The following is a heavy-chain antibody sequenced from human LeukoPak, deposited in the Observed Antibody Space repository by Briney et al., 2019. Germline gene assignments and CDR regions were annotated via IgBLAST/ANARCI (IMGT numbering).Heavy chain of an antibody. V-gene: IGHV3-48*04. J-gene: IGHJ6*02. D-gene: IGHD1-1*01. CDR1: GFSFSIYS. Sequence: GGSLRLSCAASGFSFSIYSMNWVRQAPGKGLEWVSYISHTGSTMSYADSVKGRFTISRDNARNSLYLQMNSLRAEDTAVYYCAIPPLSGTGSSRPLAGMDVWGQGTTVTVSS. CDR2: ISHTGSTM. CDR3: AIPPLSGTGSSRPLAGMDV.